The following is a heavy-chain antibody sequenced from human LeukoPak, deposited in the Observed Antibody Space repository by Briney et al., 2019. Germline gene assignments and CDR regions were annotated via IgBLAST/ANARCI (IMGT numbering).Heavy chain of an antibody. V-gene: IGHV4-38-2*01. CDR3: ARALGYSGYVYYYMGV. CDR2: LYHTGST. CDR1: GYSVSSGYY. D-gene: IGHD5-12*01. Sequence: SETLSLTCAVSGYSVSSGYYWGWIRQPPGKGLEWIGSLYHTGSTYYNPSLKSRVTISLDTSKNHFSLKLSSVTAADTAVYYCARALGYSGYVYYYMGVWGKGTTVTVSS. J-gene: IGHJ6*03.